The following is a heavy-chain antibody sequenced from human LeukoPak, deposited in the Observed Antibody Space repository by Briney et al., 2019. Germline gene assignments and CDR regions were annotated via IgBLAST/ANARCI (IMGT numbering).Heavy chain of an antibody. CDR2: ISAYNGNT. CDR1: GYTSTSYG. V-gene: IGHV1-18*01. D-gene: IGHD1-26*01. J-gene: IGHJ4*02. Sequence: ASVKVSCKASGYTSTSYGISWVRQAPGQGLEWMGWISAYNGNTNYAQNLQGRVTMTTDTSTSTACMELRSLRSDDTAVYYCARDFPLVVGATTDYFDYWGQGTLVTVSS. CDR3: ARDFPLVVGATTDYFDY.